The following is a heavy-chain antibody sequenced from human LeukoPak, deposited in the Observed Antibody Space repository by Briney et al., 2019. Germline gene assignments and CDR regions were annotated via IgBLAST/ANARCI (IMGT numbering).Heavy chain of an antibody. D-gene: IGHD3-22*01. CDR3: ARVGITMIVVVIPPDY. V-gene: IGHV1-18*01. CDR1: GYTFTSYG. CDR2: ISAYNGNT. Sequence: EASVKVSCKASGYTFTSYGISWVRQAPGQGLEWMGWISAYNGNTNYAQKLQGRVTMTTDTSTSAAYMELRSLRPDDTAVYYCARVGITMIVVVIPPDYWGQGTLVTVSS. J-gene: IGHJ4*02.